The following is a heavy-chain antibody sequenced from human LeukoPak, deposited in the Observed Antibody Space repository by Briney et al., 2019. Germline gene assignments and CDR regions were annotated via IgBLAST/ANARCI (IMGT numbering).Heavy chain of an antibody. CDR1: GFTFSSYS. D-gene: IGHD2-21*01. CDR3: ARDLVAGAFDI. CDR2: ISSSSSYI. Sequence: PGGSLRLSCAASGFTFSSYSMNWVRQAPGKGLEWISSISSSSSYIYYADSVKGRFTISRDNAKNSLYLQMNSLRAEDTAVYYCARDLVAGAFDIWGQGTMVTVSS. V-gene: IGHV3-21*01. J-gene: IGHJ3*02.